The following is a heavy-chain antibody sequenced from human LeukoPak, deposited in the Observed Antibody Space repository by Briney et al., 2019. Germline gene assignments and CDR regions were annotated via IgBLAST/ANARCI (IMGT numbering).Heavy chain of an antibody. J-gene: IGHJ4*02. Sequence: GGSLRLSCAASGFTFNNYAMSWVHQAPGKGLVWVSGISGSGDTTYYADSVKGRFTISRDNSKNTLYLQMNSLRAEDTAVYYCAKGYTSSWYGFDYWGQGTLVTVSS. D-gene: IGHD6-13*01. CDR3: AKGYTSSWYGFDY. V-gene: IGHV3-23*01. CDR1: GFTFNNYA. CDR2: ISGSGDTT.